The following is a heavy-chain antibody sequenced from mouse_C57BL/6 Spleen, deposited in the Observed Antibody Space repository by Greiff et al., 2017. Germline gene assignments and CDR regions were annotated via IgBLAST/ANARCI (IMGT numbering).Heavy chain of an antibody. Sequence: EVKVVESGGGLVQPGGSLKLSCAASGFTFSDYYMYWVRQTPEKRLEWVAYISNGGGSTYYPDTVKGRFTISRDNAKNTLYLQMSRLKSEDTAMYYCARLGDPYAMDYWGQGTSVTVSS. V-gene: IGHV5-12*01. CDR3: ARLGDPYAMDY. CDR2: ISNGGGST. CDR1: GFTFSDYY. J-gene: IGHJ4*01.